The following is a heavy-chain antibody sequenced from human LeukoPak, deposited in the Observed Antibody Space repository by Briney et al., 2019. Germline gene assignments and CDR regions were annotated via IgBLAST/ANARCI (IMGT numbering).Heavy chain of an antibody. CDR1: GGSISSGTYC. J-gene: IGHJ4*02. CDR2: IWASGNT. CDR3: ARYLAASGTYFFDD. V-gene: IGHV4-61*02. D-gene: IGHD6-13*01. Sequence: PSETLSLTCIVSGGSISSGTYCWNWVRQAAGKGLEWIGRIWASGNTNYNPSLERRVSISMDTSKDQFSLKLSSVTAADTAVYYCARYLAASGTYFFDDWGRGTLVTVSS.